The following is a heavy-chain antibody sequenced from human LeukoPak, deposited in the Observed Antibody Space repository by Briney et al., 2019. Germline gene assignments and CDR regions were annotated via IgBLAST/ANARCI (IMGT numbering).Heavy chain of an antibody. Sequence: GGSLRLSCAASGFTFSSYGMHWVRQAPGKGLEWVANIKQDGSEKYYVDSVKGRFTISRDNAKNSLCLQMNSLRVEDTAVYYCARTRSCGGGFYPWDFHFWGQGTPVTVSS. CDR3: ARTRSCGGGFYPWDFHF. CDR2: IKQDGSEK. D-gene: IGHD2-21*02. CDR1: GFTFSSYG. J-gene: IGHJ4*02. V-gene: IGHV3-7*02.